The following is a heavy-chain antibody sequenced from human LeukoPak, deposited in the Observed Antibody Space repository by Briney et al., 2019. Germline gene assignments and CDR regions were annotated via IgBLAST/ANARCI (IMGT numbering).Heavy chain of an antibody. Sequence: PGGSLRLSCAGSGFTFSSYSMNWVRQTPAKGLEWVSSISFSSNYIYYADSVKGRFTISRDNAKSSLFLQMDSLRVEDTALYYCAREETGDFDSWGQGTLVTVSS. D-gene: IGHD1-1*01. CDR2: ISFSSNYI. CDR3: AREETGDFDS. J-gene: IGHJ4*02. CDR1: GFTFSSYS. V-gene: IGHV3-21*01.